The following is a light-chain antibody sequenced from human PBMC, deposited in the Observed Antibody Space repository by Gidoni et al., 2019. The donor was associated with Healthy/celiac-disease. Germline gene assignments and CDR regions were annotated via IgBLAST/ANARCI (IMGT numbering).Light chain of an antibody. CDR2: DVS. Sequence: QSALTQPASVSGSPGQSITISCTGTSSDVGGYHYVSWYQQPPGKAPKLMIYDVSNRPSGFSNRFSGSKSGNTASLTISGLQAEDEADYYCSSYASDSTVVFGGGTKLTVL. V-gene: IGLV2-14*01. J-gene: IGLJ2*01. CDR3: SSYASDSTVV. CDR1: SSDVGGYHY.